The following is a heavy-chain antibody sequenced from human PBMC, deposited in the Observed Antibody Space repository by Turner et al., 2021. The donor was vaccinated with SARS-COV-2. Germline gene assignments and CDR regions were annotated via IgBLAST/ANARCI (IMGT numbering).Heavy chain of an antibody. D-gene: IGHD1-26*01. V-gene: IGHV2-26*01. CDR2: IFSNDEK. CDR1: GFSLSNAKMG. Sequence: QVTLKESGPVLVTPTETLTLTCTVSGFSLSNAKMGVSWIRQPPGKALEWLAHIFSNDEKSYSTSLKSRLTISKDTSKSQVVLTMTNMDPVDTATYYCARIMWWELAYGMDVWGQGTTVTVSS. J-gene: IGHJ6*02. CDR3: ARIMWWELAYGMDV.